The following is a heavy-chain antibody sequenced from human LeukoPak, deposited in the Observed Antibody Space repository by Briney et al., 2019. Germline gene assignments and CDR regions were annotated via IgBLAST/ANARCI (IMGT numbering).Heavy chain of an antibody. CDR2: IYTSGTT. CDR1: GGSFTSYY. Sequence: SETLSLTCTVSGGSFTSYYWSWIRHPPGKGLEWIGYIYTSGTTNYNPSLKSRVTISVDTSKNQFSLRLSSVTAADTAMYYCARHISLSAFDIWGQGTMVTVSS. V-gene: IGHV4-4*09. D-gene: IGHD2-21*01. J-gene: IGHJ3*02. CDR3: ARHISLSAFDI.